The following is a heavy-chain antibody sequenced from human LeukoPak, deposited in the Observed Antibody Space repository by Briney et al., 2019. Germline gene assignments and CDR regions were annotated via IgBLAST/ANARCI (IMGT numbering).Heavy chain of an antibody. CDR3: AKEGRGGNYYYYGMDV. CDR1: GFTFSSYG. Sequence: PGGPLRLSCAASGFTFSSYGMHWVRQAPGKGLEWVAVISYDGSNKYYADSVKGRFTISRDNFKNTLYLQMNSLRAEDTAVYYCAKEGRGGNYYYYGMDVWGQGTTVTVSS. CDR2: ISYDGSNK. D-gene: IGHD1-1*01. V-gene: IGHV3-30*18. J-gene: IGHJ6*02.